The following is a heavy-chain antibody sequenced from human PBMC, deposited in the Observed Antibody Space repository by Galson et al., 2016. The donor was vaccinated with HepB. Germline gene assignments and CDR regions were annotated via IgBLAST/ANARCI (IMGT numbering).Heavy chain of an antibody. CDR1: GYTFTSYD. V-gene: IGHV1-8*01. Sequence: SVKVSCKASGYTFTSYDINWVRQAPGQGLEWMGWINPDSGDTGYAQKFQGRVTMNTETSINTAYMELSSLRSQDTALYYCTRGWDPWGQGNLVIVSS. CDR2: INPDSGDT. CDR3: TRGWDP. J-gene: IGHJ5*02.